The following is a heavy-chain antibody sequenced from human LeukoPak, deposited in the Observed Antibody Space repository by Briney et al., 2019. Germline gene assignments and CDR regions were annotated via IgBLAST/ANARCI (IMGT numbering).Heavy chain of an antibody. J-gene: IGHJ4*02. CDR3: VRDGFDY. CDR1: GFIFTTYT. CDR2: INSNEDTT. Sequence: GGSLRLSCAASGFIFTTYTMHWVRQAPGKGLEYVSAINSNEDTTYYANSVKGRFTIPRDNSKNTLYLQMGTLRAEDMAVYYCVRDGFDYGGQGTLVTVSS. V-gene: IGHV3-64*01.